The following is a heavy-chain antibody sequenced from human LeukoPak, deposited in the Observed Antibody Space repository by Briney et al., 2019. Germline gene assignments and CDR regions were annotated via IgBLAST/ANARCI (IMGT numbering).Heavy chain of an antibody. CDR3: ARDRGITMIGGYFDL. V-gene: IGHV3-48*04. CDR2: ISSSSSTI. Sequence: PGGSLRLSYAASGFTFSSYSMNWVRQAPGKGLEWVSYISSSSSTIYYADSVKGRFTISRDNAKNSLYLQMNSLRAEDTAVYYCARDRGITMIGGYFDLWGRGTLVTVSS. D-gene: IGHD3-22*01. J-gene: IGHJ2*01. CDR1: GFTFSSYS.